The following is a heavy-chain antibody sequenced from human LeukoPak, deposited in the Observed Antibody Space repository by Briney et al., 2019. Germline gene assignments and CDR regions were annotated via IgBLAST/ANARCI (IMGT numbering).Heavy chain of an antibody. CDR1: GGTFSSYA. CDR2: IIPIFGTA. CDR3: ARLREIPVFRVVTKSTSYFDY. Sequence: SVKVSCKASGGTFSSYAISWVRQAPGQGLEWMGGIIPIFGTANYAQKFQGRVTITADESTSTAYMELSSLRSEDTAVYYCARLREIPVFRVVTKSTSYFDYWGQGTLVTVSS. V-gene: IGHV1-69*13. J-gene: IGHJ4*02. D-gene: IGHD3-3*01.